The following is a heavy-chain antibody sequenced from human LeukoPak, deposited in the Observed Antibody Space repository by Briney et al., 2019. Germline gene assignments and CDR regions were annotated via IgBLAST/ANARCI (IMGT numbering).Heavy chain of an antibody. J-gene: IGHJ2*01. CDR3: AKASAGYRYFDL. Sequence: GGSLRLSCAASGFTFSSYDMNWVRQAPGKGLEWVSSISGSGGSTYYADSVKGRFTISRDNSKNTLYLQMNNLRAEDTAVYYCAKASAGYRYFDLWGRGTLVTVSS. CDR2: ISGSGGST. D-gene: IGHD6-13*01. CDR1: GFTFSSYD. V-gene: IGHV3-23*01.